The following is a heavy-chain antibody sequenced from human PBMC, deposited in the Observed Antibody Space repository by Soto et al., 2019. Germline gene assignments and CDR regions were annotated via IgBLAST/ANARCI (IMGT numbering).Heavy chain of an antibody. D-gene: IGHD2-15*01. J-gene: IGHJ6*02. CDR2: IDPSDSYT. CDR3: ARHRGQSGPTLNDYYYYCGMDV. V-gene: IGHV5-10-1*01. CDR1: GYSFTSYW. Sequence: PGESLKISCKGSGYSFTSYWISWVRQMPGKGLEWMGRIDPSDSYTNYSPSFQGHVTISADKSISTAYLQWSSLKASDTAMYYCARHRGQSGPTLNDYYYYCGMDVWGQGTTVTVSS.